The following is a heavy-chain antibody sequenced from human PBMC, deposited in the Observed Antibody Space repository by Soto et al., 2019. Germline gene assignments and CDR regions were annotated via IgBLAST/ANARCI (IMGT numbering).Heavy chain of an antibody. Sequence: QVQLVQSGAEVKKPGASVKVSCKASGYTFTSYGLSWVRQAPGQGLEWMGWISAYNGNTNYAQKLQGRVTMTTDTSTSTAYMELRSLRSDDTAVYYCARRSLTGTTVYYYYYGMDVWGQGTTVTVSS. CDR3: ARRSLTGTTVYYYYYGMDV. CDR1: GYTFTSYG. D-gene: IGHD1-20*01. V-gene: IGHV1-18*01. CDR2: ISAYNGNT. J-gene: IGHJ6*02.